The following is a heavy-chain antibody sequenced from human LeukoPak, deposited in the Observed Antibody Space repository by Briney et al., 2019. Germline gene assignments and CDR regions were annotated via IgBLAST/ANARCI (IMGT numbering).Heavy chain of an antibody. CDR3: AKDRLANWNFMDH. J-gene: IGHJ4*02. Sequence: GGSLRLSCAASGFSFSSSWMHWVRQVPGKGLEWVSRINDDETSTTYAESVKGRFTISRDNAKNTLFLQMNSLRAEDTAIYYCAKDRLANWNFMDHWGQGTLVTVSS. V-gene: IGHV3-74*01. D-gene: IGHD1-7*01. CDR1: GFSFSSSW. CDR2: INDDETST.